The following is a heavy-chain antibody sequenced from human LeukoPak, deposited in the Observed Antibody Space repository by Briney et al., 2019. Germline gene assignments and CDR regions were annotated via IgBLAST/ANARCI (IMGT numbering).Heavy chain of an antibody. CDR1: GFTFDDYT. CDR2: ISWDGGST. CDR3: AKSLRLRYFDWLLTGYGMDV. J-gene: IGHJ6*02. D-gene: IGHD3-9*01. V-gene: IGHV3-43*01. Sequence: PEGSLRLSCAASGFTFDDYTMHWVRQAPGKGLEWVSLISWDGGSTYYADSVKGRFTVSRDNSKNSLYLQMNSLRTEDTALYYCAKSLRLRYFDWLLTGYGMDVWGQGTTVTVSS.